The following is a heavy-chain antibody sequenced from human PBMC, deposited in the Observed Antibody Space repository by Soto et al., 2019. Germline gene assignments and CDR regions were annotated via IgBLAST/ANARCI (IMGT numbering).Heavy chain of an antibody. CDR2: IAYDETNK. V-gene: IGHV3-30-3*01. CDR1: GFTFSTYA. J-gene: IGHJ6*02. Sequence: QVQLVESGGGVVQPGRSLRLSCAASGFTFSTYAMHWVRQALGKGLEWVAVIAYDETNKYYADSVKGRCTISRDNSKSTLYLQMNSLRAEDTAVYYCARTKGVVPDYYGMDVWGQGTTVTVSS. D-gene: IGHD3-10*01. CDR3: ARTKGVVPDYYGMDV.